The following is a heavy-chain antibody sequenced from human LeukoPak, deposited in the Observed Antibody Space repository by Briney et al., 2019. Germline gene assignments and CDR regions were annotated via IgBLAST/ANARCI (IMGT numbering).Heavy chain of an antibody. CDR2: ISGSGGST. Sequence: GGSLRLSCAASGFTFSSYAMSWVRQAPGKGLEWVSAISGSGGSTYYADSVKGRFTISRDNSKNTLYLQMNSLRAEDTAVYYCARATTYDILTGYSDYWGQGTLVTVSS. CDR1: GFTFSSYA. D-gene: IGHD3-9*01. V-gene: IGHV3-23*01. CDR3: ARATTYDILTGYSDY. J-gene: IGHJ4*02.